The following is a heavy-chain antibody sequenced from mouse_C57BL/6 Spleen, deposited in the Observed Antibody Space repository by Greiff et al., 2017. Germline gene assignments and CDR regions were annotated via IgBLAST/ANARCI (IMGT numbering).Heavy chain of an antibody. V-gene: IGHV1-64*01. Sequence: QVQLQQPGAELVKPGASVKLSCKASGYTFTSYWMHWVKQRPGQGLEWIGMIHPNSGSTNYNEKFQSKATLTVDKSSSTAYMQLSSLTSEDSAVYYCAILTTVVAEGFAYWGQGTLVTVSA. J-gene: IGHJ3*01. CDR2: IHPNSGST. CDR1: GYTFTSYW. D-gene: IGHD1-1*01. CDR3: AILTTVVAEGFAY.